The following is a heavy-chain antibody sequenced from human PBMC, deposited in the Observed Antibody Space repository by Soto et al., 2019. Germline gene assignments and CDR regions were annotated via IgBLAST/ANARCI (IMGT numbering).Heavy chain of an antibody. CDR2: ISAYNGNT. D-gene: IGHD6-13*01. CDR1: GYTFTSYG. Sequence: ASVKVSCKASGYTFTSYGISWVRQAPGQGLEWMGWISAYNGNTNHAQKLQGRVTMTTDTSTSTAYMELRSLRSDDTAVYYCARDLRFLAAAGTISYYYYYMDVWGKGTTVTVSS. CDR3: ARDLRFLAAAGTISYYYYYMDV. J-gene: IGHJ6*03. V-gene: IGHV1-18*01.